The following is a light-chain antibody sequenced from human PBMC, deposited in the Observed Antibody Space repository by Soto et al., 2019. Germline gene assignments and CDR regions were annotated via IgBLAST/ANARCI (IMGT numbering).Light chain of an antibody. CDR1: SSDVGAYIS. V-gene: IGLV2-14*03. J-gene: IGLJ1*01. CDR2: DII. CDR3: VSFTTSRSYV. Sequence: QSVLTQPASVSGSPGQSITISCTGTSSDVGAYISVSWYQQHPGKAPKLMIYDIINRPSGVSNRFSGSKSGNTASLTISGLQAEDEADYYCVSFTTSRSYVFGTGTKLTVL.